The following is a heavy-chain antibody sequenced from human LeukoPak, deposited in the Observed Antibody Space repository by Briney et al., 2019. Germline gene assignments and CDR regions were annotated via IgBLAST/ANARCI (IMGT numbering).Heavy chain of an antibody. V-gene: IGHV4-59*01. Sequence: SETLSLTCTVSGGSINNYYWSWIRQPPGKGLEWIGYIHYSGSTNYNPSLRSRVTISVDMSKKQFSLKLRSVTAADTAVYYCARTEESGYSYDYFGYYYYMDVWGKGTTVTVSS. J-gene: IGHJ6*03. CDR2: IHYSGST. CDR3: ARTEESGYSYDYFGYYYYMDV. D-gene: IGHD5-18*01. CDR1: GGSINNYY.